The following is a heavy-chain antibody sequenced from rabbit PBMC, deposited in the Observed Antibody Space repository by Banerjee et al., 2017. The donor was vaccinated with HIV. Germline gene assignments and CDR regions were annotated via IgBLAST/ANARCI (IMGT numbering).Heavy chain of an antibody. V-gene: IGHV1S47*01. D-gene: IGHD8-1*01. CDR2: IYAGSGST. J-gene: IGHJ4*01. CDR1: GFDFSSYT. CDR3: ARGTSGSSYFYFNL. Sequence: QEQLKETGGGLVQPGGSLTLSCKASGFDFSSYTMSWVRQAPGKGLEWIAYIYAGSGSTYYASWVNGRFTISRSTSLNTVDLKMTSLTVADTATYFCARGTSGSSYFYFNLWGPGTLVTVS.